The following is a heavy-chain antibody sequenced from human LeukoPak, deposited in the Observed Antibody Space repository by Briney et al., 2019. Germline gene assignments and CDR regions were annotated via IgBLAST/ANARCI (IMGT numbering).Heavy chain of an antibody. Sequence: GGSLRLSCAASGFTFSSYGMHWVRQAPGKGLEWVAFIRYDGSNKYYADSMKGRFTISRDNSKNTLYLQMNSLRAEDTAVYYCAKDNYGSGSSWGQGTLVTVSS. D-gene: IGHD3-10*01. CDR3: AKDNYGSGSS. J-gene: IGHJ4*02. CDR2: IRYDGSNK. V-gene: IGHV3-30*02. CDR1: GFTFSSYG.